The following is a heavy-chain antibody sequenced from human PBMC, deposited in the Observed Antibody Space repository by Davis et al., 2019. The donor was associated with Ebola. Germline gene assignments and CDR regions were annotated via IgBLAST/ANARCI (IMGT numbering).Heavy chain of an antibody. CDR2: INPSGAST. Sequence: ASVKVSCKASGYTFTGYYIHWLRQAPGQGPEWMGKINPSGASTSYAQNFQGRITVTRDTSTSTVYMDLSSLTSYDTAIYYCAADLMEYRSSGWFDPWGQGTLVTVSS. CDR1: GYTFTGYY. V-gene: IGHV1-46*01. J-gene: IGHJ5*02. CDR3: AADLMEYRSSGWFDP. D-gene: IGHD3-10*01.